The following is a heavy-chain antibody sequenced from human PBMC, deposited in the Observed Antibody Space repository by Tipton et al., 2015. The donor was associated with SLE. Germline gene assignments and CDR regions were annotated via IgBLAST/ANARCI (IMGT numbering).Heavy chain of an antibody. J-gene: IGHJ3*02. CDR3: AYEDDYGDYVGGFDI. D-gene: IGHD4-17*01. CDR1: GFTFSSYW. V-gene: IGHV3-7*01. CDR2: IKQDGSEK. Sequence: SLRLSCAASGFTFSSYWMSWVRQAPGKGLEWVANIKQDGSEKYYVDSVKGRFTISRDDAKNSLYLQMNSLRAEDTAVYYCAYEDDYGDYVGGFDIWGQGTMVTVSS.